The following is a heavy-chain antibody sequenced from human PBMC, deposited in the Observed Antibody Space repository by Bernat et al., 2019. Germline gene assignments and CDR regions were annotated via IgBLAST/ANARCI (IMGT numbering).Heavy chain of an antibody. CDR3: ARDRDAHLLRRPFNWFDP. V-gene: IGHV1-18*01. D-gene: IGHD2-15*01. Sequence: QVQLVQSGAEVKKPGASVKFSCKAAGYTFTSYGISWVRQAPGQGLEWLGWISAYNGNTNYAQKLQGRVTMTTDTSTSTAYMELRSLRSDDTAVYYCARDRDAHLLRRPFNWFDPWGQGTLVTVSS. CDR1: GYTFTSYG. J-gene: IGHJ5*02. CDR2: ISAYNGNT.